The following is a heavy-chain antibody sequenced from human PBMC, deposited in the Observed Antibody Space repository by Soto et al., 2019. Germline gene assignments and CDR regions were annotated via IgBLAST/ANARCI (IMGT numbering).Heavy chain of an antibody. D-gene: IGHD6-6*01. V-gene: IGHV3-9*01. CDR1: GFTFDDYA. CDR2: ISWNSGSI. Sequence: EVQLVESGGGLVQPGRSLRLCCAGSGFTFDDYAMHWVRQAPGKGLEWVSGISWNSGSIGYADSVKGRFTTSRDNAKNSLYLQMNSLRAEETALYYCAKDSPLLMQLVFAFDIWGQGTMVTVSS. CDR3: AKDSPLLMQLVFAFDI. J-gene: IGHJ3*02.